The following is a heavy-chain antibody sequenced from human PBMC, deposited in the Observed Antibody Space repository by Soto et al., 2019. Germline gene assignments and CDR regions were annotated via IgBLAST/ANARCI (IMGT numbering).Heavy chain of an antibody. Sequence: SETLSLTCTASGGSISSGGYYWSWLRQHPGKGLEWIGYIYYSGSSYYNPSLKSRVTISVDTSKNQFSLKLSSVTAADTAVYYCARANYGSGSYGDWFDPWGQGTLVTVSS. CDR3: ARANYGSGSYGDWFDP. CDR2: IYYSGSS. V-gene: IGHV4-31*03. D-gene: IGHD3-10*01. J-gene: IGHJ5*02. CDR1: GGSISSGGYY.